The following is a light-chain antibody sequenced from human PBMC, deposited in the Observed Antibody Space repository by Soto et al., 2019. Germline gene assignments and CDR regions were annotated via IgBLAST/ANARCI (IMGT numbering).Light chain of an antibody. CDR2: GNT. CDR3: QSYDDSLSVHYV. Sequence: QSALTQPPSVSGAPGQRVTISCTGSSSNIGSTYDVQWYQQLPGTAPKLLIHGNTDRPSGVPDRFSGSKSGTSASLAITGLQVDDEADYYCQSYDDSLSVHYVFGTGTKVTVL. CDR1: SSNIGSTYD. J-gene: IGLJ1*01. V-gene: IGLV1-40*01.